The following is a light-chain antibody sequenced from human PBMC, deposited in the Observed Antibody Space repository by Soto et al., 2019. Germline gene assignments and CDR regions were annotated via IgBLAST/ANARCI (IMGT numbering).Light chain of an antibody. CDR3: KKCNSAPST. CDR1: QGISSY. Sequence: DIQMTQSPSSLSASVGDRVTITCRASQGISSYLAWYQQKPGKVPKLLIYSASTLQSGVPSRFSGSGSGTDFTLTTSSLQLEDFATYYCKKCNSAPSTFGPGTKVDIK. J-gene: IGKJ3*01. CDR2: SAS. V-gene: IGKV1-27*01.